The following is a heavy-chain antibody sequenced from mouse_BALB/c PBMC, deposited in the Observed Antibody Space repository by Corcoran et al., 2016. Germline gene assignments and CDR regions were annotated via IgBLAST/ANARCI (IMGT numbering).Heavy chain of an antibody. J-gene: IGHJ3*01. V-gene: IGHV3-6*02. CDR3: ARDDGYAY. Sequence: DVQLQESGPGLVKPSQSLPLTCSVTGYSITSGYYWNWIRQFPGNKLEWMGYISYDGSNNYNPSLKHRISITRDTSKNQFFLKLNSVTTEDTATYYCARDDGYAYWGQGTLVTVSA. CDR1: GYSITSGYY. CDR2: ISYDGSN. D-gene: IGHD2-3*01.